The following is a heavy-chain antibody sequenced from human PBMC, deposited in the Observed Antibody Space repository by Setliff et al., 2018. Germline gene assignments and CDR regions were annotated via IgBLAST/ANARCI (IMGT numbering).Heavy chain of an antibody. CDR3: ARASRYGTIRYRGDYYMDV. CDR2: INTNTGNP. CDR1: GYTFTTYA. J-gene: IGHJ6*03. D-gene: IGHD5-12*01. V-gene: IGHV7-4-1*02. Sequence: GASVKVSCKASGYTFTTYAIGWMRQAPGQGPEWMGWINTNTGNPSYAQGFTGRFFFSLDTSVSTAYLQISSLKGEDTGVYYCARASRYGTIRYRGDYYMDVWGKGTTVTVSS.